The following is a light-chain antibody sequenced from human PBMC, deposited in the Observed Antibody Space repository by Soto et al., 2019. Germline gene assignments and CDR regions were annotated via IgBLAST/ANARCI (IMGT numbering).Light chain of an antibody. CDR3: QPYNNWPLT. CDR2: DAS. V-gene: IGKV3-15*01. Sequence: ETVMTQSPATLSVSPGERATLSCRASQSISSNLAWFQQKPGQAPRLLIYDASTMATGFPARFSGSGSGTEFTLTISSLQSEDFAVYYCQPYNNWPLTFGGGTKVDIK. J-gene: IGKJ4*01. CDR1: QSISSN.